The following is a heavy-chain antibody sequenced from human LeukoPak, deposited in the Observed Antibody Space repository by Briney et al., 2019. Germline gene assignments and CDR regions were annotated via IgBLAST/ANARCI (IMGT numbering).Heavy chain of an antibody. V-gene: IGHV4-34*01. CDR1: GGSFSGYY. D-gene: IGHD3-10*01. CDR3: ARRVRGTHNELENWFDP. Sequence: PSETLSLTCAVYGGSFSGYYWSWIRQPPGKGLEWIGEINHSGSTNYNPSLKSRVTISVDTSKNQFSLKLSSVTAADTAVYYCARRVRGTHNELENWFDPWGQGTLVTVSS. J-gene: IGHJ5*02. CDR2: INHSGST.